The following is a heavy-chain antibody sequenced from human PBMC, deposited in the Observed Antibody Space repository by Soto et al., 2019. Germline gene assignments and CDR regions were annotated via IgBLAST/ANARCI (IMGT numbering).Heavy chain of an antibody. CDR1: GFTFSSYG. J-gene: IGHJ4*02. Sequence: GSLRLSCAASGFTFSSYGMHWVRQAPGKGLEWVAVIWYDGSNKYYADSVKGRFTISRDNSKNTLYLQMNSLRAEDTAVYYCARDYRDDIGDLVYYFDYWGQGTLVTVSS. D-gene: IGHD2-15*01. CDR3: ARDYRDDIGDLVYYFDY. CDR2: IWYDGSNK. V-gene: IGHV3-33*01.